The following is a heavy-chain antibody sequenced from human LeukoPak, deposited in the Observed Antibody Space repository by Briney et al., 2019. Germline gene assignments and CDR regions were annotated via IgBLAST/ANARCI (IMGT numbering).Heavy chain of an antibody. V-gene: IGHV3-11*05. CDR2: ISTSSGLT. J-gene: IGHJ4*02. CDR3: AKGSPPGD. Sequence: GGSLRLSCAASGFTFSDYFMTWVRRAPGKGLEWVSYISTSSGLTNYADFVRGRFTISRDNAKNSLYLQMNTLRAEDTAVYYCAKGSPPGDWGQGALVTVSS. CDR1: GFTFSDYF. D-gene: IGHD3-16*01.